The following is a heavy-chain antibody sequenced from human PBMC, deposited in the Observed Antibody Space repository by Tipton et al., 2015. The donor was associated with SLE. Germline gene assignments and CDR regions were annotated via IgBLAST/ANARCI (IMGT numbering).Heavy chain of an antibody. J-gene: IGHJ4*02. CDR3: SRAGAVRPPDY. V-gene: IGHV3-48*01. CDR2: ISSSSTTI. Sequence: SLRLSCSASGFTLSAYNMNWVRQAPGKGLEWVSYISSSSTTIYYADSVRGRFTVSRENAKNSLYLQMNNLGAEDTAVCYCSRAGAVRPPDYWGQETLVTVSS. D-gene: IGHD6-6*01. CDR1: GFTLSAYN.